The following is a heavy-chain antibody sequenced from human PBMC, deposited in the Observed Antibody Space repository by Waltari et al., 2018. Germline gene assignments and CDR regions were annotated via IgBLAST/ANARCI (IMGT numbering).Heavy chain of an antibody. J-gene: IGHJ3*02. D-gene: IGHD4-17*01. Sequence: QVQLQQWGAGLLKPSETLSLTCAVYGGSFSGYYWSWIRQPPGKGLEWIGEINHSGSTNYNPSLNSRVTISVDTSKNQFSRRLSSVTAADTAVYYCARITTVTTSAFDIWGQGTMVTVSS. CDR2: INHSGST. CDR1: GGSFSGYY. V-gene: IGHV4-34*01. CDR3: ARITTVTTSAFDI.